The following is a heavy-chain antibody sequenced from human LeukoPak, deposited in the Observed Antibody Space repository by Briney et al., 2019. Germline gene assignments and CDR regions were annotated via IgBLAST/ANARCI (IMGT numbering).Heavy chain of an antibody. D-gene: IGHD5-12*01. Sequence: GASVKVSCKASGYTFTSYGISWVRQAPGQRLEWMGWINAGNGNTKYSQKFQGRVTITRDTSASTAYMELSSLRSEDTAVYYCARAMQWICLDYWGQGTLVTVSS. CDR2: INAGNGNT. CDR3: ARAMQWICLDY. J-gene: IGHJ4*02. CDR1: GYTFTSYG. V-gene: IGHV1-3*01.